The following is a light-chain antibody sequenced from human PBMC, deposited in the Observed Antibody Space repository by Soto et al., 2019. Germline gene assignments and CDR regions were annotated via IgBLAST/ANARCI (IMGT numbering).Light chain of an antibody. Sequence: EIVLTQSPATLSLSPGERATLSCRASQSVSSYLAWYQQKPGQAPRLLIYDASNRAPGIPARFSGSGSGTDFTLTISSLEPEDFAVYYCQPRSNWPPITFGQGTRLEIK. CDR2: DAS. V-gene: IGKV3-11*01. CDR1: QSVSSY. J-gene: IGKJ5*01. CDR3: QPRSNWPPIT.